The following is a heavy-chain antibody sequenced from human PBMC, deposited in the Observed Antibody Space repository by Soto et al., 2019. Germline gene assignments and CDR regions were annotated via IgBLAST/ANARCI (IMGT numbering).Heavy chain of an antibody. CDR3: VREDIARYDGALMDV. CDR1: GFTFSSYG. J-gene: IGHJ6*02. Sequence: GGSLRLSCAASGFTFSSYGMHWVRQAPGKGLEWVAVIWYDGSNKYYADSVKGRFTISRDNSKNTLYLQMNSLRAEDTAVYYCVREDIARYDGALMDVWGQGTTVTVSS. D-gene: IGHD5-12*01. V-gene: IGHV3-33*01. CDR2: IWYDGSNK.